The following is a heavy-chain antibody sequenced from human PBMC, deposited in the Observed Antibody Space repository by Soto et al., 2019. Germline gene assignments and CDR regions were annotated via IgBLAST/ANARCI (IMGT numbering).Heavy chain of an antibody. Sequence: ASVKVSCKASGYTFTSYYMHWVRQAPGQGLEWMGIINPSGGSTSYAQKFQGRVTMTRDTSTSTVYMELSSLRSEDTAVYYCASHYYGSGSYYNAFDIWGQGTMVTVSS. CDR3: ASHYYGSGSYYNAFDI. CDR1: GYTFTSYY. CDR2: INPSGGST. J-gene: IGHJ3*02. V-gene: IGHV1-46*01. D-gene: IGHD3-10*01.